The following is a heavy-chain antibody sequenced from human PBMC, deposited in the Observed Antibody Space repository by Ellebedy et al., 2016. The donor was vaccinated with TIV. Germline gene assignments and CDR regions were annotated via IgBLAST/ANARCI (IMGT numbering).Heavy chain of an antibody. CDR3: AKDVLGHTYGTHFDY. D-gene: IGHD5-18*01. CDR2: ISANGATT. J-gene: IGHJ4*02. V-gene: IGHV3-23*01. Sequence: GESLKISCTTSGFTFRRYAMSWVRQAPGKGLEWVSSISANGATTHYSYSVKGRFTISRDNSKNTLYLQMNSLRGEDTAVYYCAKDVLGHTYGTHFDYWGQGTLVTVSS. CDR1: GFTFRRYA.